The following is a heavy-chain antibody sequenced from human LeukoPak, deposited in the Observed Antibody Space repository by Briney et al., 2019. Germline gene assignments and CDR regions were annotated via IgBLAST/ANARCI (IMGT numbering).Heavy chain of an antibody. J-gene: IGHJ4*02. D-gene: IGHD3-10*01. CDR1: GFIFRNHA. V-gene: IGHV3-23*01. Sequence: PGGSLRLSCAASGFIFRNHAMNWVRQATGQGLEWVSGVSASGGSTFNTDSVKGRFSISRDNSKNTLYLEMNSLRPEDTALYYCAKSLGNQGVIDYWGQGTLVTLSS. CDR2: VSASGGST. CDR3: AKSLGNQGVIDY.